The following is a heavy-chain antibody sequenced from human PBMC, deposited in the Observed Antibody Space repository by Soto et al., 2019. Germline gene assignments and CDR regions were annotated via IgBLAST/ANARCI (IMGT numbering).Heavy chain of an antibody. V-gene: IGHV3-53*01. J-gene: IGHJ6*02. CDR3: VRPLPSGRNYGLDV. D-gene: IGHD3-10*01. CDR1: GLTVSNAY. CDR2: IYDNGTT. Sequence: GGSLRLSCAASGLTVSNAYMAWVRQAPGMGLEWVSVIYDNGTTYYADSVKGRFTISRDTYTNTLSLQMDSLRAEDTAVYYCVRPLPSGRNYGLDVWGQGTTVTVSS.